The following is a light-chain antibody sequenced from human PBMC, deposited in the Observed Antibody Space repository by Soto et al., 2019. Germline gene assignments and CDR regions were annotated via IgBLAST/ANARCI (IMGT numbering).Light chain of an antibody. V-gene: IGKV3-20*01. J-gene: IGKJ4*01. CDR2: GAS. Sequence: EIVLTQSPGTLSLSPGEGATLSCMASQSVSNNYLAWYQQKPGQAPRLVISGASSRATAIPDRFSGSGSGTDFTLTISRLEPEDFAVYYCQQYVSSPLTFGGGTKVEIK. CDR3: QQYVSSPLT. CDR1: QSVSNNY.